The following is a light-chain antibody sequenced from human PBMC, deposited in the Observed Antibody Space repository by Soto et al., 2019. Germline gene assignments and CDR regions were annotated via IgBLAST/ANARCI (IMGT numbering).Light chain of an antibody. CDR1: QSLNSR. CDR3: QQYNRYTH. CDR2: DAS. Sequence: DITVTHSPGTLCGTLRDLGAITFRAAQSLNSRLAWYQHRPGKAPRLLIYDASTLESGVPSRFSGSGSGTEFTLTINNLQPDDIATCICQQYNRYTHFGRVAKVEIK. J-gene: IGKJ1*01. V-gene: IGKV1-5*01.